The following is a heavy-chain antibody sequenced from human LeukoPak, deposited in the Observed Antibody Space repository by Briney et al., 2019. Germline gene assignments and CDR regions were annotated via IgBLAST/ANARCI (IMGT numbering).Heavy chain of an antibody. CDR3: AGYFARTGYYAEGFDI. CDR1: GFTFSSYA. D-gene: IGHD3/OR15-3a*01. CDR2: ISYDGSNK. V-gene: IGHV3-30-3*01. Sequence: HSGGSLRLSCAASGFTFSSYAMHWVRQAPGKGLEWVAVISYDGSNKYYADSVKGRFTISRDNSKNTLYLQMNSLRAEDTAVYYCAGYFARTGYYAEGFDIWGQGTMVTVSS. J-gene: IGHJ3*02.